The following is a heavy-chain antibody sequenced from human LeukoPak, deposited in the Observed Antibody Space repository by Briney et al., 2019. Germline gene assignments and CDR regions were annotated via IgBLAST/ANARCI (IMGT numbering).Heavy chain of an antibody. CDR1: GFTFSSYA. CDR3: AKDGLSSGYDSPLDY. Sequence: PGGSLRLSCAASGFTFSSYAMSWVRQAPGKGLEWVSAISGSGGSTYYADSVKGRFTISRDNSKNTLYLQMNSLRAKDTAVYYCAKDGLSSGYDSPLDYWGQGTLVTVSS. V-gene: IGHV3-23*01. J-gene: IGHJ4*02. D-gene: IGHD5-12*01. CDR2: ISGSGGST.